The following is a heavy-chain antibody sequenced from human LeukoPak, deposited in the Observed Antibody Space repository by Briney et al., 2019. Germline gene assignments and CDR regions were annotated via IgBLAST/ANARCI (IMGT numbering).Heavy chain of an antibody. CDR2: IYTSGST. D-gene: IGHD3-3*01. Sequence: SQTLSLTCTVSGGSISSGSYYWSWIRQPAGKGLEWIGRIYTSGSTNYNPSLKSRVTISVDTSKNQFSLKLSSVTAADTAVYYCARDSGYYDFRSGVADYWGQGTLVTVSS. CDR1: GGSISSGSYY. CDR3: ARDSGYYDFRSGVADY. J-gene: IGHJ4*02. V-gene: IGHV4-61*02.